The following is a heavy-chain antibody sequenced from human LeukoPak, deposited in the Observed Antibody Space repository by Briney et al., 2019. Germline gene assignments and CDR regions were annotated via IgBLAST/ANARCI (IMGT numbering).Heavy chain of an antibody. Sequence: PGGSLRLSCAASGFTFSIYGMNWVRQSPGKGLEWVSGIGGSGDRTYYADSVKGRFSISRDNSKNTLYLQINSLRVEDTAVYYCAKDMGMAPFEHWGRGTQVTVSS. CDR1: GFTFSIYG. CDR3: AKDMGMAPFEH. D-gene: IGHD5-24*01. J-gene: IGHJ4*02. CDR2: IGGSGDRT. V-gene: IGHV3-23*01.